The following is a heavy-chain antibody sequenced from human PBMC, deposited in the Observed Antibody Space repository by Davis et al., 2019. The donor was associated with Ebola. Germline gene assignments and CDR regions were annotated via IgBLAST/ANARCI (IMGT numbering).Heavy chain of an antibody. V-gene: IGHV3-30*18. CDR1: GFTFNSYG. D-gene: IGHD2-2*01. Sequence: GESLKISCAASGFTFNSYGMHWVRQAPGKELEWLAVISDDGSYKYYAGSLKGRFTISRDNSKETVYLQVNSLRAEDTAVYYCAKDRCSSRRCQDFYYGMDVWGQGTTITVSS. J-gene: IGHJ6*02. CDR3: AKDRCSSRRCQDFYYGMDV. CDR2: ISDDGSYK.